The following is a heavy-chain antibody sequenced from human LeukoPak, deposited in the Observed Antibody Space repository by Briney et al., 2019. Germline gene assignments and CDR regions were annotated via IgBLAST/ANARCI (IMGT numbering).Heavy chain of an antibody. CDR1: GFTFSNYW. D-gene: IGHD3-22*01. V-gene: IGHV3-74*01. Sequence: PGGSLRLSCAAAGFTFSNYWMHWVRQTPRKGLVWVSRIKSDGRTNYADSVKGRFTISRDNAKNTVSLQMNSLRAEDTGVYYCARAPSEIGGYYPEYFRHWGQGTLATVSS. J-gene: IGHJ1*01. CDR3: ARAPSEIGGYYPEYFRH. CDR2: IKSDGRT.